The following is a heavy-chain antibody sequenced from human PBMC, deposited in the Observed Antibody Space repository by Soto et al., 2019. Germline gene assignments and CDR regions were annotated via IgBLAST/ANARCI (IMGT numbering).Heavy chain of an antibody. CDR1: GYTLTELS. J-gene: IGHJ4*02. CDR2: FDPEDGGT. D-gene: IGHD6-19*01. V-gene: IGHV1-24*01. CDR3: ATIAVAGHFDY. Sequence: ASVKVSCKVSGYTLTELSMHWVRQAPGQGLEWMGGFDPEDGGTSYAQKFQGRVTMTRDTSTSTVYMELSSLRSEDTAVYYCATIAVAGHFDYWGQGTLVTVSS.